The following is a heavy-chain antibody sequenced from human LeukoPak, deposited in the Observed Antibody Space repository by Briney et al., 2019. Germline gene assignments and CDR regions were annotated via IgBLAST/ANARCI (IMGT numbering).Heavy chain of an antibody. CDR1: GGSINSASHY. J-gene: IGHJ4*02. Sequence: SETLSLTCTVSGGSINSASHYWGWLRQPADKGLEWIGRLYFSGTTNYNPSLTSPVTISLDTSKNKFSLKLSSVTAADTAVYYCARETTAHGYFDYWGQGTLVTVSS. CDR2: LYFSGTT. V-gene: IGHV4-61*02. D-gene: IGHD4-17*01. CDR3: ARETTAHGYFDY.